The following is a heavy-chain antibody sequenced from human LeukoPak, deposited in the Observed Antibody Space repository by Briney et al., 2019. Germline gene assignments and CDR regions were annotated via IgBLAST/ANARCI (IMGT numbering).Heavy chain of an antibody. V-gene: IGHV4-59*05. CDR3: ARHWVVTPNY. CDR2: IYYSGSA. Sequence: PSETLYLTCTVPGGSISSYYWSWIRQPPGKGLEWIGSIYYSGSAYYNPSLKSRVTLPVDTSKNQFSLKLTSVTAADTAVYYCARHWVVTPNYWGQGTLVTVSS. CDR1: GGSISSYY. D-gene: IGHD4-23*01. J-gene: IGHJ4*02.